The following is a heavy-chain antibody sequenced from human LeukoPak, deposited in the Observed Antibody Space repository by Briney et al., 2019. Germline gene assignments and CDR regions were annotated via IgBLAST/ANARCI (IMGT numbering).Heavy chain of an antibody. J-gene: IGHJ4*02. CDR2: INHSGST. V-gene: IGHV4-34*01. CDR1: GGSFSGYY. D-gene: IGHD6-19*01. Sequence: PSETLSLTCAVYGGSFSGYYWSWIRQPPGKGLEWIGEINHSGSTNYNPSLKSRVTISVDTSKNQFSLKLSSVTAADTAVYYCARGRRGQWLDRRRYYFDYWGQGTLVTVSS. CDR3: ARGRRGQWLDRRRYYFDY.